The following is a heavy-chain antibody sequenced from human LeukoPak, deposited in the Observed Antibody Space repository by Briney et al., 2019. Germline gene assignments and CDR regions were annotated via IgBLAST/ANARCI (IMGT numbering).Heavy chain of an antibody. CDR1: GYSISSGYY. V-gene: IGHV4-38-2*02. J-gene: IGHJ4*02. CDR3: ARMGGSGSS. CDR2: IYHSGST. Sequence: SETLSLTCTVSGYSISSGYYWGWIRQPPGKGLEWIGSIYHSGSTYYNPSLKSRVTISVDTSKNQFSLKLSSVTAADTAVYYCARMGGSGSSWGQGTLVTVSS. D-gene: IGHD3-10*01.